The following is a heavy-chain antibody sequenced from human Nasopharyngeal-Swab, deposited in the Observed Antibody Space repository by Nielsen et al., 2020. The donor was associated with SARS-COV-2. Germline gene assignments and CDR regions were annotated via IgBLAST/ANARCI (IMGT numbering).Heavy chain of an antibody. CDR1: GFTFSSYA. J-gene: IGHJ4*02. Sequence: ESLKIYCAASGFTFSSYAMHSVRQAPGKGLEYVSAISSNGGSTYYANSVKGRFTISRDNSKNTLYLQMGSLRAEDMAVYYCARVVVAATLDYWGQGTLVTVSS. CDR3: ARVVVAATLDY. V-gene: IGHV3-64*01. D-gene: IGHD2-15*01. CDR2: ISSNGGST.